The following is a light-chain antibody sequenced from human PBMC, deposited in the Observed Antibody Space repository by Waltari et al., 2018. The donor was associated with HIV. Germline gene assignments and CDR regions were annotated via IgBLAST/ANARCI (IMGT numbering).Light chain of an antibody. CDR1: ILATQY. CDR3: YSAANYIWV. J-gene: IGLJ3*02. V-gene: IGLV3-27*01. Sequence: SFELTQPSSVSVSPGQTARITCSGDILATQYVRWLQQRPGQAPLLIIFKDNERPSGIPERFSGSSTGTTVTLTISGVQVEDEADYYCYSAANYIWVFGGGTRLTVL. CDR2: KDN.